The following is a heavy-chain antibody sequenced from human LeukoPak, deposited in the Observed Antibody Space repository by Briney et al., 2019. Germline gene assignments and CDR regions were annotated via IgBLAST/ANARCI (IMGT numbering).Heavy chain of an antibody. CDR2: IYYSGNT. CDR3: ARLAVPYDYVWGSYRPFDY. J-gene: IGHJ4*02. V-gene: IGHV4-59*01. CDR1: GGSISNYY. D-gene: IGHD3-16*02. Sequence: SETLSLTCTVSGGSISNYYWSCIRQPPGKGLEWIGYIYYSGNTNYNPSLKSRVAKSVDTSKNQFSLKLSSVTAADTAVYYCARLAVPYDYVWGSYRPFDYWGQGTLVTVSS.